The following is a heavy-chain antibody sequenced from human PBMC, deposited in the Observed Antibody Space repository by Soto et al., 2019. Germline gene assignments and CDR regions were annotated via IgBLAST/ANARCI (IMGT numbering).Heavy chain of an antibody. D-gene: IGHD2-2*01. CDR1: GFSLSTRDVG. Sequence: QITLNESGPTLVKPTQTLTLTCTFSGFSLSTRDVGVGWIRQPPGEALEWLGVVYWDDSKTYSPSLESRLTITKDTSKNHVVLRMTKMDPVDTPTYSGAHCRGGVASFWGQGTLVTVSS. J-gene: IGHJ4*02. CDR2: VYWDDSK. CDR3: AHCRGGVASF. V-gene: IGHV2-5*02.